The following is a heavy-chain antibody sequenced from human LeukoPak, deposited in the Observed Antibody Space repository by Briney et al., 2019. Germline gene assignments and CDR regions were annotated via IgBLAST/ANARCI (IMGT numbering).Heavy chain of an antibody. CDR3: VKGGHFDY. Sequence: GGSLRLSCAASGFPLSSYTMTWGRQAPGKGLEWVSAISASGDSTYYADSVKGRFTISRDNSKNTLYLQMDSLRAEDTALYCCVKGGHFDYWGQGALVTVSS. V-gene: IGHV3-23*01. CDR2: ISASGDST. J-gene: IGHJ4*02. CDR1: GFPLSSYT.